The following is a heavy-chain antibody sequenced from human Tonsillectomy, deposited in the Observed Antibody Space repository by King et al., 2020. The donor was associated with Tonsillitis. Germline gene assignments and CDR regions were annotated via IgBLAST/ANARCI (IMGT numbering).Heavy chain of an antibody. CDR1: GDSFSSAY. V-gene: IGHV4-59*01. Sequence: VQLQESGPGLVKPSETLSLTCNVTGDSFSSAYWSWLRQPPGKGLEWIGYIYYSGSANSNPSLKSRVSMSVDTSKSQFSLKVRSVTAADTAVYYCARGDSRLSRVGYSDSGMDVWGQGTSVTVSS. D-gene: IGHD3-16*01. CDR2: IYYSGSA. J-gene: IGHJ6*02. CDR3: ARGDSRLSRVGYSDSGMDV.